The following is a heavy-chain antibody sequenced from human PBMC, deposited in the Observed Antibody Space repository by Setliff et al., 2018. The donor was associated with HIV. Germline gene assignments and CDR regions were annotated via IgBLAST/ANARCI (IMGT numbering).Heavy chain of an antibody. V-gene: IGHV3-48*03. CDR2: ISSTGKTI. CDR3: AREGRITSFGVIIPGSNALDV. CDR1: GFTFFSYE. Sequence: AGESLKISCAASGFTFFSYEMNWVRQAPGKGLEWISYISSTGKTIYYADSVKGRFTISRDNAKNSLSLQMNSLRAEDTAVYYCAREGRITSFGVIIPGSNALDVWGQGTTVTV. D-gene: IGHD3-3*01. J-gene: IGHJ6*02.